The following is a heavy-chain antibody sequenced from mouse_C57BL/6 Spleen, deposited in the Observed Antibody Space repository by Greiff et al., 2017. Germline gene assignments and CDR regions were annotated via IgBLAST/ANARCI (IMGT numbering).Heavy chain of an antibody. Sequence: QVQLQQPGAELVRPGSSVKLSCKASGYTFTSYWMHWVKQRPIQGLEWIGNIDPSDSETHSNQKFKDKATLTVVKSSSTAYMQLSSLTSEDSASYYCARWGYSNYDAMDYWGQGTSVTVSS. CDR1: GYTFTSYW. J-gene: IGHJ4*01. V-gene: IGHV1-52*01. CDR2: IDPSDSET. CDR3: ARWGYSNYDAMDY. D-gene: IGHD2-5*01.